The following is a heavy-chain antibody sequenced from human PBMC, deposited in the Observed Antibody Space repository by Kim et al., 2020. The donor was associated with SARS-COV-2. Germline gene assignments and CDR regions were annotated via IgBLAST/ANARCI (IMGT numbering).Heavy chain of an antibody. J-gene: IGHJ4*02. V-gene: IGHV4-4*02. CDR1: GGSISSSNW. CDR3: ARWRVAHYDSSHFDY. CDR2: IYHSGST. Sequence: SETLSLTCAVSGGSISSSNWWSWVHQPPGKGLEWIGEIYHSGSTNYNPSLKSRVTISVDKSKNQFSLKLSSVTAADTAVYYCARWRVAHYDSSHFDYWGQGTLVTVSS. D-gene: IGHD3-22*01.